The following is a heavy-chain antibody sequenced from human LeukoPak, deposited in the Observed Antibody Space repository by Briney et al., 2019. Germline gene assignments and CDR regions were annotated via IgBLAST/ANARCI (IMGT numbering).Heavy chain of an antibody. Sequence: PGRSLRLSCAASGFTVSSNYMSWVRQAPGKGLEWVSVIYSGGSTYYADSVKGRFTISRDNSKNTLYLQMNSLRAEDTAVYYCARDSSDWNEEDYYYGMDVWGQGTTVTVSS. J-gene: IGHJ6*02. D-gene: IGHD1-1*01. CDR2: IYSGGST. CDR3: ARDSSDWNEEDYYYGMDV. CDR1: GFTVSSNY. V-gene: IGHV3-53*01.